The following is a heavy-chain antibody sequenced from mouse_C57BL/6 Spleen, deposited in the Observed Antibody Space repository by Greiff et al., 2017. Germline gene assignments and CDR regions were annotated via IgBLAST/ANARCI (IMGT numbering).Heavy chain of an antibody. J-gene: IGHJ4*01. V-gene: IGHV1-82*01. CDR1: GYAFSSSW. CDR2: IYPGDGDT. D-gene: IGHD2-5*01. CDR3: ARIAYYSNYNYAMDY. Sequence: QVQLQQSGPELVKPGASVKISCKASGYAFSSSWMNWVKQRPGKGLEWIGRIYPGDGDTNYNGKFKGKATLTADKSSSTAYMQLSSLTSEDSAVYVCARIAYYSNYNYAMDYWGQGTSVTVSS.